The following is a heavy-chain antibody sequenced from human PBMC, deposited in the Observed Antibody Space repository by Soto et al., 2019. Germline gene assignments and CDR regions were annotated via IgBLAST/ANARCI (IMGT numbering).Heavy chain of an antibody. CDR1: GYTFTSYA. J-gene: IGHJ4*02. CDR2: INAGNGNT. V-gene: IGHV1-3*05. D-gene: IGHD4-17*01. CDR3: ASESDGGEFDY. Sequence: QVQLVQSGAEEKKPGASVKVSCKASGYTFTSYAMHWVRQAPGQRLEWMGWINAGNGNTKYSQKFQGRVTITRDASASTAYTEMSSLRSEDTAVYYCASESDGGEFDYWGPGALVTGAS.